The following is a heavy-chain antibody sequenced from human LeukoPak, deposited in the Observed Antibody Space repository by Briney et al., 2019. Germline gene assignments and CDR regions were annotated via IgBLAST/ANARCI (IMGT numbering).Heavy chain of an antibody. J-gene: IGHJ4*02. V-gene: IGHV1-46*01. CDR3: ARDRSSRVLEWLLPQYHFDY. CDR1: GYTFTSNY. Sequence: ASVKVSCKASGYTFTSNYMHWVRQAPGQGLEWMGMIYPRDGSTSYAQKFQGRVTVTRDTSTSTVYMELSSLRSEDTAVYYCARDRSSRVLEWLLPQYHFDYWGQGTLVTVSS. CDR2: IYPRDGST. D-gene: IGHD3-3*01.